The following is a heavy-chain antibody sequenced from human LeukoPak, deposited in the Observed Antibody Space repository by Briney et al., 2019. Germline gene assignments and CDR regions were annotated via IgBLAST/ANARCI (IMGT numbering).Heavy chain of an antibody. CDR2: ISWNSGSI. J-gene: IGHJ4*02. V-gene: IGHV3-9*01. CDR1: GFTFDDYA. D-gene: IGHD1-26*01. CDR3: AKDRSGSYSSFDC. Sequence: GGSLRLSCAASGFTFDDYAMHWVRQAPGKGLEWVSGISWNSGSITYADSVKGRFTISRDNAKNSLCLQMNSLRAEDTALYYCAKDRSGSYSSFDCWGQGTLVTVSS.